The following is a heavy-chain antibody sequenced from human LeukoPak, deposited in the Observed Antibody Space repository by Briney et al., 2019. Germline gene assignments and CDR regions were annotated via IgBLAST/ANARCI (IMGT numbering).Heavy chain of an antibody. Sequence: PGGSLRLSCAASGFTFSSYAMSWVRQAPGKGLEWVSAISGSGGSTYYADSVKGRFTISRDNSKNTLYLQMNSLRAEDTAVYYCAKIYYGSGSYLLDYWGQGTLATVSS. CDR3: AKIYYGSGSYLLDY. V-gene: IGHV3-23*01. CDR1: GFTFSSYA. J-gene: IGHJ4*02. CDR2: ISGSGGST. D-gene: IGHD3-10*01.